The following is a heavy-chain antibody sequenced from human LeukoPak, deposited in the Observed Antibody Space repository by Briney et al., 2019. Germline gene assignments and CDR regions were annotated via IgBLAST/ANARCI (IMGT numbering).Heavy chain of an antibody. Sequence: PGGSLRLSCAASGFTFSNAWMSWVRQAPGKGLEWVGRIKSKTDGGTTDYAAPVKGRFTISRDDSKNTLYLQMNSLKTEDTAVYYCTTVAVAVKWGYYYYNGMDVWGQGTTVTVSS. J-gene: IGHJ6*02. D-gene: IGHD6-19*01. V-gene: IGHV3-15*01. CDR3: TTVAVAVKWGYYYYNGMDV. CDR1: GFTFSNAW. CDR2: IKSKTDGGTT.